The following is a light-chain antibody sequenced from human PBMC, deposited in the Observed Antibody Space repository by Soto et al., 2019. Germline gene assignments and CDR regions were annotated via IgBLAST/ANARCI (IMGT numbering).Light chain of an antibody. V-gene: IGKV1-12*01. Sequence: DIQMTQSPSFVSASVGDRVTVTCRARQDISSWLAWYQQKPGKAPQLLIYTTSNLGSGVPSRFSGSRSGTDFTLTISGLQPEDFATYYCQQANRFPITFGQGTRLEIK. CDR2: TTS. CDR1: QDISSW. CDR3: QQANRFPIT. J-gene: IGKJ5*01.